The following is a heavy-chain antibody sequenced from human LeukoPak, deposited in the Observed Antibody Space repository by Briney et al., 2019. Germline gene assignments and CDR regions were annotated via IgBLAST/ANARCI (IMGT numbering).Heavy chain of an antibody. D-gene: IGHD3-3*01. Sequence: PGGSLRLSCAASGFTFSSYAMSWVRQAPGKGLEWVSAISGSGGSTYYADSVKGRFTISRDSARNSLYLQMNSLRAEDTAVYYCARSRYDVVYFDYWGQGTLVTVSS. CDR3: ARSRYDVVYFDY. CDR1: GFTFSSYA. CDR2: ISGSGGST. J-gene: IGHJ4*02. V-gene: IGHV3-23*01.